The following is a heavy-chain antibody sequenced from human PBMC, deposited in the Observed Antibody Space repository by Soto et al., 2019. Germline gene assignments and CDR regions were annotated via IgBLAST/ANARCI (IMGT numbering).Heavy chain of an antibody. CDR1: GVTFRSFT. CDR3: PRDASRDSSARGWFDP. Sequence: GGSLRLSCAAAGVTFRSFTMNWVRQAPGKGLEWVSTISSNSAYIYYTDALRGRFTISRDNAKNSLHLQMNSLRAEDTAVYYCPRDASRDSSARGWFDPWGPGTLVTV. J-gene: IGHJ5*02. D-gene: IGHD6-13*01. V-gene: IGHV3-21*01. CDR2: ISSNSAYI.